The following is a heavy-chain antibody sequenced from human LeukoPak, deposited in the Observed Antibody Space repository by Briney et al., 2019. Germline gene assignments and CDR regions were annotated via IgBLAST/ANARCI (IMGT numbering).Heavy chain of an antibody. CDR2: INPNSGGT. CDR1: GYTFTGYY. V-gene: IGHV1-2*02. J-gene: IGHJ3*02. D-gene: IGHD4-23*01. CDR3: ARDFDYGGSYAFDI. Sequence: GASVKVSCKASGYTFTGYYMHWVRQAPGQGLEWMGWINPNSGGTNYAQKFQGRVTITADESTSTAYMELSSLRSEDTAVYYCARDFDYGGSYAFDIWGQGTMVTVSS.